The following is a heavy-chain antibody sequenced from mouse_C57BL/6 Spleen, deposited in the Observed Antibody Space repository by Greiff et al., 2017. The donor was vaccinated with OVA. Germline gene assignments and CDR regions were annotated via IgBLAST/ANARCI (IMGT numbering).Heavy chain of an antibody. V-gene: IGHV1-50*01. CDR2: IDPSDSHT. J-gene: IGHJ4*01. CDR3: ARGATVVADYAMDY. CDR1: GYTFTSYW. D-gene: IGHD1-1*01. Sequence: QVQLQQPGAELVKPGASVKLSCKASGYTFTSYWMQWVKQRPGQGLEWIGEIDPSDSHTNYNPKFKGKATLTVDPSSSTAYMQLSSRTSEDSAFYYGARGATVVADYAMDYWGQGTSVTVAS.